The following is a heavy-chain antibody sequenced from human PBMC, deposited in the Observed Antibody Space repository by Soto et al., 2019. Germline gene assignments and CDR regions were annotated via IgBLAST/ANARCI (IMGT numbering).Heavy chain of an antibody. Sequence: QVQLQESGPGLVKPSETLSLTCTVSGGSISSYYWSWIRQPPGKGLEWIGYIFYGGSTNYNPSLKSPVTISVDTSKNQFSLNLSSATAAATAVYYCARQAAQYWVLDLWGRGTLVTVSS. D-gene: IGHD6-25*01. J-gene: IGHJ2*01. CDR1: GGSISSYY. V-gene: IGHV4-59*08. CDR2: IFYGGST. CDR3: ARQAAQYWVLDL.